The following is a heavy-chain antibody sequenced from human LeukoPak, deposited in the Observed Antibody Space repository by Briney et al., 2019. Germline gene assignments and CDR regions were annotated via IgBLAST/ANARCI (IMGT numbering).Heavy chain of an antibody. V-gene: IGHV3-23*01. CDR2: ISGSGGRT. D-gene: IGHD6-6*01. J-gene: IGHJ4*02. Sequence: GGSLRLSCAASRXSFSIYAMNWVRQAPGKGLEWVSGISGSGGRTYYADSVKGRFTISRDNSKNTLYLEMNSLRAEDTAVYYCAKKTEYITSSSDHWGQGTLVTVSS. CDR1: RXSFSIYA. CDR3: AKKTEYITSSSDH.